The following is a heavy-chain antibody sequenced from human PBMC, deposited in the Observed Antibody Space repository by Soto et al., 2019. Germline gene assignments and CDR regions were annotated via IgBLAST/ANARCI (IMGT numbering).Heavy chain of an antibody. CDR2: IYHSGST. D-gene: IGHD6-19*01. CDR3: ARVLRGSGWYHTVDY. J-gene: IGHJ4*02. Sequence: SETLTLTCAVSCGSIISGGYSWIWIRQPPGKGLEWIGYIYHSGSTYYNPSLKSRVTISVDRSKNQFSLKLSSVTAAATAVYYCARVLRGSGWYHTVDYWGQGTLVTVS. CDR1: CGSIISGGYS. V-gene: IGHV4-30-2*01.